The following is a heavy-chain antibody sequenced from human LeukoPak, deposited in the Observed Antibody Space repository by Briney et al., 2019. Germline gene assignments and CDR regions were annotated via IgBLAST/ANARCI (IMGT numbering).Heavy chain of an antibody. D-gene: IGHD6-13*01. CDR3: ARKTGIAAAGTGNNWFDP. V-gene: IGHV4-4*02. J-gene: IGHJ5*02. Sequence: PSETLSLTCTVSGGSISSNNWWNWVRQPPGKGLEWIGEIYHSGSANYNPSLKSRVTISVDTSKNQFSLKLSFVTAADTAVYYCARKTGIAAAGTGNNWFDPWGQGTLVTVSS. CDR2: IYHSGSA. CDR1: GGSISSNNW.